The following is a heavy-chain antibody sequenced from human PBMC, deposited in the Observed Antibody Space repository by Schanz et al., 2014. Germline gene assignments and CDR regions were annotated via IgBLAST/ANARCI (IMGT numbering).Heavy chain of an antibody. V-gene: IGHV1-46*03. CDR1: GYTFTSYD. CDR2: INPSSGTT. Sequence: QVQLVQSGAEVKKPGASVKVSCKASGYTFTSYDINWVRQAPGQGLEWMGKINPSSGTTRIAQNFQGRLTVTRDTSTSTVNMELSSLRSEDTAVYYCARGGFFDSTSFDSWGQGTLVTVSS. D-gene: IGHD2-2*01. CDR3: ARGGFFDSTSFDS. J-gene: IGHJ4*02.